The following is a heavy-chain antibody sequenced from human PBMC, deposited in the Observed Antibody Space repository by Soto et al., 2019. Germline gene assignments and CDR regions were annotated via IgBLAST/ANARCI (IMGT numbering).Heavy chain of an antibody. J-gene: IGHJ5*02. Sequence: SETLSLTCAVSSGSIFSSNWWSWVRQPPGKGLEWIGETRNSGGANYNPSLKSRVTISVDKSTNQFFLNLNSVTAADTAVYYCASYLTVTGTRGFDHCGLRTPVPVSS. CDR2: TRNSGGA. V-gene: IGHV4-4*02. CDR1: SGSIFSSNW. CDR3: ASYLTVTGTRGFDH. D-gene: IGHD2-2*01.